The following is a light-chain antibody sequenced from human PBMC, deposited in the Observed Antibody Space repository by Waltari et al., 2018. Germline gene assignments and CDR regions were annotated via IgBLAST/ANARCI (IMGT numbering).Light chain of an antibody. CDR2: AVN. CDR3: SSYTTSNTWV. J-gene: IGLJ3*02. CDR1: SSDVGVHNY. V-gene: IGLV2-14*03. Sequence: QSALTQPASVSGSPGQSIPISCPGTSSDVGVHNYVSWYQQHPGKAPKLMIYAVNKRPSGVSDRFSGSRSGNTASLTISGLQAEDEADYYCSSYTTSNTWVFGGGTKLTVL.